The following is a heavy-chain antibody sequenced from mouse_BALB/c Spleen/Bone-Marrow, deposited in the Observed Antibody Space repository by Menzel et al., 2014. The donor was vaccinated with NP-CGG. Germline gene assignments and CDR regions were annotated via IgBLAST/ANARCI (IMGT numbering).Heavy chain of an antibody. CDR2: IDPANGNT. D-gene: IGHD1-1*01. V-gene: IGHV14-3*02. CDR3: ARYYYGSSYFDY. Sequence: EVQLQQSGAELVKPGASIKLSCTASGFNIKDTYMHWVKQRPEQGLEWIGRIDPANGNTKYAPKFQGKATITADTSSNTAYLQLSSLTSEDTAVYYCARYYYGSSYFDYWGQGTTLTVSS. J-gene: IGHJ2*01. CDR1: GFNIKDTY.